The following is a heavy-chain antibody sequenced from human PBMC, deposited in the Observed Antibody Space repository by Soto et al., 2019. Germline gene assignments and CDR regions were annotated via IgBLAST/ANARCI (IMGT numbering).Heavy chain of an antibody. CDR1: GGSIGTYS. J-gene: IGHJ3*02. CDR3: ARGDDYYDKPSKAFDI. V-gene: IGHV4-4*09. Sequence: PSETLSLTCTVSGGSIGTYSWSWIRKPPGKGLEWIGYVYSNGRITYAPSLKSRVSISVDTSKNQFSLKLSSVTAGDTAVYYCARGDDYYDKPSKAFDIWGQGTMVTDSS. D-gene: IGHD3-22*01. CDR2: VYSNGRI.